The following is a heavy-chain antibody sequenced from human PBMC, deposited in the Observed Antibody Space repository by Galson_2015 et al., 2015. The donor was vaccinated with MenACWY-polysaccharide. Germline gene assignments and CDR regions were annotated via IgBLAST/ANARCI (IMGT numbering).Heavy chain of an antibody. CDR1: GFTFTDYA. J-gene: IGHJ4*02. CDR3: ARGVTVTRGFPLDR. V-gene: IGHV3-30*14. CDR2: ISFDGSNE. Sequence: SLRLSCAVSGFTFTDYAMHWVRQSPGKGLEWAAVISFDGSNEFYADSVKGRFTISRDSSRNTVTLQMESLRPEDTAVYYCARGVTVTRGFPLDRWGQGTRVTVSS. D-gene: IGHD4-17*01.